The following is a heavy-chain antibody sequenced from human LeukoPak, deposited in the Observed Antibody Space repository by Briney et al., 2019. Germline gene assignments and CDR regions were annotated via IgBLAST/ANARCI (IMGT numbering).Heavy chain of an antibody. J-gene: IGHJ4*02. D-gene: IGHD5-18*01. Sequence: SETLSLTCTVSGGSISSYYWSWIRQPPGKGLEWIGYIYYSGSTNYNPSLKSRVTISVDTSKNQFSLKLSSVTAADTAVHYCARGYSYGLSFDYWGQGTLVTVSS. CDR3: ARGYSYGLSFDY. CDR1: GGSISSYY. V-gene: IGHV4-59*01. CDR2: IYYSGST.